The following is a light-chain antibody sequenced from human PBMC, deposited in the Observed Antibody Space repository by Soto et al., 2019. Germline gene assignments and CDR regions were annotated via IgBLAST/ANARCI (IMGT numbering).Light chain of an antibody. CDR3: QQYNSYPWT. Sequence: DIQMTQSPSTLSASVGDRVTITCRASQSISSWLAWYQQKPGKNPKVLIYKASSLESGVPSRFSGSGSGTEFTLTISSLQPDDFATYYCQQYNSYPWTFGQGTKVEIK. CDR1: QSISSW. V-gene: IGKV1-5*03. J-gene: IGKJ1*01. CDR2: KAS.